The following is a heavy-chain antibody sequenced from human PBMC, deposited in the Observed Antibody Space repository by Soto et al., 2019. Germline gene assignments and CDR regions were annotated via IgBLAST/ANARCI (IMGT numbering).Heavy chain of an antibody. J-gene: IGHJ5*02. CDR2: IYYSGST. V-gene: IGHV4-39*01. Sequence: SETMSLTCTVSGGSISSRSYYWGWIRQPPGKGLEWIGSIYYSGSTYYNPSLKSRVTISVDTSKNQFSLKLSSVTAADTAVYYCASYSSSSGGVWFDPWGQGTLVTVSS. CDR1: GGSISSRSYY. CDR3: ASYSSSSGGVWFDP. D-gene: IGHD6-6*01.